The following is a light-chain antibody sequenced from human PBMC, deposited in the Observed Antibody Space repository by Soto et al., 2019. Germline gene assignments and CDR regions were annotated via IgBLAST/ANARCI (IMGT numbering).Light chain of an antibody. CDR1: QDIRNY. J-gene: IGKJ1*01. Sequence: DIQMTQSPSSLSVSVGDRVTITCRASQDIRNYLAWYQQKPGKVPKILIYAASTLPSGVPSRFSGSGSGTDFTLTISSLQPEDFATYYCQQSYSTPRTFGQGTKVDIK. V-gene: IGKV1-27*01. CDR3: QQSYSTPRT. CDR2: AAS.